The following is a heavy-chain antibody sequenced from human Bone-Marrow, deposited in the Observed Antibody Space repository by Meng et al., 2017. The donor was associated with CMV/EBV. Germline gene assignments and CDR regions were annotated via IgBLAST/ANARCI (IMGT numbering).Heavy chain of an antibody. CDR3: AREGQVGATNLAFDY. D-gene: IGHD1-26*01. Sequence: SGFTFSSYAMHWVRQAPGKGLEWVAVISYDGSNKYYADSVKGRFTISRDNSKNTLYLQMNSLRAEDTAVYYCAREGQVGATNLAFDYWGQGTLVNVSS. CDR2: ISYDGSNK. CDR1: GFTFSSYA. V-gene: IGHV3-30*04. J-gene: IGHJ4*02.